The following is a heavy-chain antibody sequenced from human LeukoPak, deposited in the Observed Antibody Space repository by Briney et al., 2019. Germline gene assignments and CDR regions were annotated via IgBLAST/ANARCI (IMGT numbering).Heavy chain of an antibody. J-gene: IGHJ4*02. CDR3: ARDEGPYVWGSYRNSDY. CDR1: GYTFTSYG. Sequence: ASVKVSCKASGYTFTSYGISWVRQAPGQGLEWMGWISAYNGNTNYAQKLQGRVTMTTDTSTSTAYMELRSLRSDDTAVYYCARDEGPYVWGSYRNSDYWGQGTLVTVSS. V-gene: IGHV1-18*01. D-gene: IGHD3-16*02. CDR2: ISAYNGNT.